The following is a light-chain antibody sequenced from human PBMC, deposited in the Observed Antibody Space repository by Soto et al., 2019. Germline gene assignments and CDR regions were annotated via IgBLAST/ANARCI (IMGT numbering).Light chain of an antibody. V-gene: IGKV3-11*01. CDR3: QQRSNWIT. Sequence: EFVLTQSPGTLSLSPGERATLSCRASQGVSSYLAWYQQKPGQAPRLLIYDASNRATGIPARFSGSGSGTDFTLTISSLEPEDFAVYYCQQRSNWITFGQGTRLEIK. CDR1: QGVSSY. J-gene: IGKJ5*01. CDR2: DAS.